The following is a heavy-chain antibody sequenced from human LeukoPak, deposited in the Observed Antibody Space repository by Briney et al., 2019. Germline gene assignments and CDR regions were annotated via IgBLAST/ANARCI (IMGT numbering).Heavy chain of an antibody. Sequence: ASVKVSCKASGYTFTSYGISWVRQAPGQGLEWMGWISAYNGNTNYAQELQGRVTMTTDTSTSTAYMELRSLRSDDTAVYYCARYSSSWYKKFYYFDYWGQGTLVTVSS. CDR3: ARYSSSWYKKFYYFDY. D-gene: IGHD6-13*01. CDR1: GYTFTSYG. CDR2: ISAYNGNT. V-gene: IGHV1-18*01. J-gene: IGHJ4*02.